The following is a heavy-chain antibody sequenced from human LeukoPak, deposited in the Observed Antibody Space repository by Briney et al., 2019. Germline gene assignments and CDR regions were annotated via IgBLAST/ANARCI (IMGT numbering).Heavy chain of an antibody. V-gene: IGHV1-2*06. J-gene: IGHJ4*02. CDR2: IILNGGAT. CDR1: GYTFSGFY. CDR3: ATDGGNHNFDY. Sequence: ASVKVSCKASGYTFSGFYMHWVRQAPGPGLEWMGRIILNGGATSYAQKFQRRVTLTRDTSISTAYMELIRQTSDDTAVYYCATDGGNHNFDYWGQGTLVTVSS. D-gene: IGHD1-14*01.